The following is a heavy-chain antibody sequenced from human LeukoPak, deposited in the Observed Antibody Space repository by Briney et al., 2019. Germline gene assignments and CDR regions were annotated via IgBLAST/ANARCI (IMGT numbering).Heavy chain of an antibody. J-gene: IGHJ4*02. CDR1: GFTFSTYG. CDR3: ARDLSGWYLFDY. V-gene: IGHV3-21*01. D-gene: IGHD6-19*01. CDR2: ISSSSSYI. Sequence: GGSLRLSCAASGFTFSTYGMNWVRQAPGKGLEWVSSISSSSSYIYYADSVKGRFTISRDNAKNSLYLQMNSLRAEDTAVYYCARDLSGWYLFDYWGQGTLVTVSS.